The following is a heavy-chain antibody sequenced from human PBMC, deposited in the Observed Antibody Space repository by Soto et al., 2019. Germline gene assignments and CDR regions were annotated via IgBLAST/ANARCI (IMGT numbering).Heavy chain of an antibody. CDR1: GGSVSSCCNY. V-gene: IGHV4-39*01. CDR3: TRGLSSPSATGI. D-gene: IGHD1-1*01. J-gene: IGHJ4*02. Sequence: QPQLQESGPGLVKPSETLSLTCTVSGGSVSSCCNYWGWVRQPPGQGLEWIGSIHNSGSTSYNPSLKSRLSISVDTPKNQFSLNLTSVTAADTAVYYCTRGLSSPSATGIWGQGTLVTVSS. CDR2: IHNSGST.